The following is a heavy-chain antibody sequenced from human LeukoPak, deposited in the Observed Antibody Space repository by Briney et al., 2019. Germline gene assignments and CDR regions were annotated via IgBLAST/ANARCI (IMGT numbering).Heavy chain of an antibody. Sequence: PGGSLRLSCAASGFTFTTYWMHWVRQAPGTGLVWVSRISSDGTNTYYADSVKGRFSISRDNAKNTLYLQMNSLRAEDTAIYYCARVHYYYYMDVWGKGTTVTVSS. CDR2: ISSDGTNT. CDR3: ARVHYYYYMDV. V-gene: IGHV3-74*01. CDR1: GFTFTTYW. J-gene: IGHJ6*03.